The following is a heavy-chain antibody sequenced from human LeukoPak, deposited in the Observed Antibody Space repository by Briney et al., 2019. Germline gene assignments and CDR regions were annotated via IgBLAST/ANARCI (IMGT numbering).Heavy chain of an antibody. CDR1: GFTFSSYA. Sequence: PGGSLRLSCAASGFTFSSYAMSWVRQAPGKGLEWVSAISGSGGSTYYADSVKGRFTISRDNSKNTLYLQMNSLRAEDTAVYYCAKTYGSGSYIGNWWFDPWGQGTLVTVSS. CDR2: ISGSGGST. J-gene: IGHJ5*02. CDR3: AKTYGSGSYIGNWWFDP. D-gene: IGHD3-10*01. V-gene: IGHV3-23*01.